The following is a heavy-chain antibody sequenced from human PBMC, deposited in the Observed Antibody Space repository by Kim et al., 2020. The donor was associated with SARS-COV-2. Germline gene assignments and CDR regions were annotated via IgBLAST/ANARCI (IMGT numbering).Heavy chain of an antibody. D-gene: IGHD6-13*01. CDR3: VTTEVAAAEKYYFDY. Sequence: NPPLKRRVTMSVDTSKNQFSLKLSSVTAADTAMYYCVTTEVAAAEKYYFDYWGQGTLVTVSS. V-gene: IGHV4-4*07. J-gene: IGHJ4*02.